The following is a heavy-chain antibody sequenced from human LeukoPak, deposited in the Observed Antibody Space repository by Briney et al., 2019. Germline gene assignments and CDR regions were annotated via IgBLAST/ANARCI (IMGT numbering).Heavy chain of an antibody. J-gene: IGHJ3*01. CDR1: GASINSYY. D-gene: IGHD1-26*01. V-gene: IGHV4-59*08. CDR2: LYYSGSN. CDR3: ARSGSRPSGGAFDL. Sequence: SETLSLTCTVYGASINSYYWSWIRQPPGKGLQWIAYLYYSGSNNFNPSLKSRLTISVDTSKNQFSLKLNSVTAADTAVYYCARSGSRPSGGAFDLWGQGTMVTVSS.